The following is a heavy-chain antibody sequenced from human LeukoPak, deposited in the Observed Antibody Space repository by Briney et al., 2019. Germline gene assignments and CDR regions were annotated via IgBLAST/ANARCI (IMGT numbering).Heavy chain of an antibody. CDR3: ARVIVVVPAAMCGFDP. Sequence: SETLSLTCAVYGGYFSGYYCSWIRQPPGKGLEWIGEINHSGSTNYNPSLKSRVTISVDTSKNQFSLKLSSVTAADTAVYYCARVIVVVPAAMCGFDPWGQGTLVTVSS. J-gene: IGHJ5*02. CDR1: GGYFSGYY. D-gene: IGHD2-2*01. V-gene: IGHV4-34*01. CDR2: INHSGST.